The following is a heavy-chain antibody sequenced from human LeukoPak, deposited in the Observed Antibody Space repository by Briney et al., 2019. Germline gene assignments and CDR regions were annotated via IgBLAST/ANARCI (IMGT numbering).Heavy chain of an antibody. Sequence: GGSLRLSCSASGFIFITYAMHWVRQAPGKGLEYDSGITTNGDSTFYADSVKGRFTISRDNSKNTLYLQMSSLRPEDTAVYYCVRGISSWLVDNFDYWGQGTLVTVSS. CDR2: ITTNGDST. CDR1: GFIFITYA. D-gene: IGHD6-13*01. CDR3: VRGISSWLVDNFDY. V-gene: IGHV3-64D*06. J-gene: IGHJ4*02.